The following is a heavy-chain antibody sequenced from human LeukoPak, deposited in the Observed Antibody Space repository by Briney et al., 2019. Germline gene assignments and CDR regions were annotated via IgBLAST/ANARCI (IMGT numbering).Heavy chain of an antibody. CDR1: GFTFSSYE. CDR3: ARVTYGDYG. Sequence: GGSLRLSCAASGFTFSSYEMNWVRQAPGKGLEWVSYISSSGNIISYADSVKGRFTISRDNAKNSLYLQMNSLRAEDTAAYYCARVTYGDYGWGQGTLVTVSS. V-gene: IGHV3-48*03. CDR2: ISSSGNII. D-gene: IGHD4-17*01. J-gene: IGHJ4*02.